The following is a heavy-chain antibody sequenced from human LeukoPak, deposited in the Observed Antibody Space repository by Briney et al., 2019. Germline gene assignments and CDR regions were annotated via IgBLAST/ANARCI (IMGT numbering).Heavy chain of an antibody. CDR3: ARAFTIAVTGVDY. J-gene: IGHJ4*02. CDR2: INPNSGGT. V-gene: IGHV1-2*02. D-gene: IGHD6-19*01. Sequence: ASVKVSCKASGYTFTGYYMHWVRQAPGQGLERMGWINPNSGGTNYAQKFQGRVTMTRDTSISTAYMELSRLRYDDTAVYYCARAFTIAVTGVDYWGQGTLVTVSS. CDR1: GYTFTGYY.